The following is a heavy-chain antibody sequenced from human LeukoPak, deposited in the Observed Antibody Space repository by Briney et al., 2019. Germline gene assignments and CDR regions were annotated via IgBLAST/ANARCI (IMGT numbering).Heavy chain of an antibody. V-gene: IGHV4-61*02. J-gene: IGHJ5*02. CDR3: ARAYSSSWYFNWFDP. D-gene: IGHD6-13*01. Sequence: PSETLSLPCTVSGGSISSGSSYWSWIRQPAGKGLEWIGRIYSYGSTNYNPSLKSRVTISVDTSKNQFSLKLSSVTAADTAVYFCARAYSSSWYFNWFDPWGQGTLVTVSS. CDR2: IYSYGST. CDR1: GGSISSGSSY.